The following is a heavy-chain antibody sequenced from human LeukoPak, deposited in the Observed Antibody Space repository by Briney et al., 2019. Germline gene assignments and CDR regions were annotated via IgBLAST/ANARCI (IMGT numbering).Heavy chain of an antibody. CDR2: IKQDGSEK. V-gene: IGHV3-7*04. Sequence: GGSLRLSCAASGFTSSSYWMSWVRQAPGKGLEWVANIKQDGSEKYYVDSVKGRFTISRDNAKNSLYLQMNSLRAEDTAVYYCARAGMGSDPLDYYYYMDVWGKGTTVTVSS. CDR1: GFTSSSYW. CDR3: ARAGMGSDPLDYYYYMDV. J-gene: IGHJ6*03. D-gene: IGHD3-10*01.